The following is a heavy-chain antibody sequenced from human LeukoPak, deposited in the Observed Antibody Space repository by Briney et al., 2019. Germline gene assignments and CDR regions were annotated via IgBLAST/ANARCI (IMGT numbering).Heavy chain of an antibody. J-gene: IGHJ3*02. Sequence: PSETLSLTCAVSGYSISSGYYWGWIRQPPGKGLEWIGSFSHSGSTHYNPSLKSRVTIPLDTSKNQFSLKLSSVTAADTAVYYCARLWSGYFDDDAFDIWGQGTMVTVSS. CDR3: ARLWSGYFDDDAFDI. D-gene: IGHD3-3*01. V-gene: IGHV4-38-2*01. CDR1: GYSISSGYY. CDR2: FSHSGST.